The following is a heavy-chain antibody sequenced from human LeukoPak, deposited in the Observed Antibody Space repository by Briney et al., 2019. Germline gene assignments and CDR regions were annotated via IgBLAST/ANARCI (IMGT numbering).Heavy chain of an antibody. V-gene: IGHV3-21*01. D-gene: IGHD5-18*01. CDR2: ISSSSSYI. CDR1: GFTFSSYS. CDR3: ARDQWLQSYYYMDV. Sequence: GVSLRLSCAASGFTFSSYSMNWVRQAPGKGREWVSFISSSSSYIYYADSVKGRFTISRDNAKKSLYLQMNSLRAEDTAVYYCARDQWLQSYYYMDVWGKGTTVTVSS. J-gene: IGHJ6*03.